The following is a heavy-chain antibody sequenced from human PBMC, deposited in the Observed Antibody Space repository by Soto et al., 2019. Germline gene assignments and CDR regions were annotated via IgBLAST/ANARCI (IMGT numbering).Heavy chain of an antibody. CDR3: ARVARGSATRGYYFDY. D-gene: IGHD2-15*01. J-gene: IGHJ4*02. CDR1: GRTFSSYA. CDR2: IIPIFGTA. V-gene: IGHV1-69*13. Sequence: ASVKVSCKASGRTFSSYAISGVRQAPGQGLEWMGGIIPIFGTANYAQKFQGRVTITADESTSTAYMELSSLRSEDTAMYYRARVARGSATRGYYFDYWGQGTLVTVSS.